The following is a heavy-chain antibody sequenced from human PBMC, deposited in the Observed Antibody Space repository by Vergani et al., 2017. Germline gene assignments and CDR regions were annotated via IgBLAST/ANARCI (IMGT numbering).Heavy chain of an antibody. D-gene: IGHD3-3*01. V-gene: IGHV3-9*01. CDR1: GFTFDDYA. CDR3: AGGNFWSGYYTGFDY. J-gene: IGHJ4*02. Sequence: EVQLVESGGGLVQPGRSLRLSCAASGFTFDDYAMHWVRQAPGKGLEWVSGTSWNSGSIGYADSVKGRFTISRDNAKNSLYLQMNSLRAEDTAVYYCAGGNFWSGYYTGFDYWGQGTLVTVSS. CDR2: TSWNSGSI.